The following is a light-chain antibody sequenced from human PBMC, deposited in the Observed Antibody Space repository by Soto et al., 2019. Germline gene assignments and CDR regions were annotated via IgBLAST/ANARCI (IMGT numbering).Light chain of an antibody. CDR1: QSIQTW. V-gene: IGKV1-5*01. CDR2: DAS. CDR3: QHSNHLPL. Sequence: DIQMTQSPSTLSASVGDRVTISCRASQSIQTWLAWYQQRPGKAPNLLIFDASDLASGVSSRFSGSGSGAEFTLTISSLQADDFATYYCQHSNHLPLFGPGTKVDF. J-gene: IGKJ3*01.